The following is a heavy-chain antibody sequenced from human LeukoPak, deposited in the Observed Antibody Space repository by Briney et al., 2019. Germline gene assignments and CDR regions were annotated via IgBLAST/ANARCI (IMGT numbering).Heavy chain of an antibody. D-gene: IGHD3-22*01. CDR1: GFTFNNYA. V-gene: IGHV3-23*01. Sequence: GGSLRLSCAASGFTFNNYAMNWVRQAPGKGLEWVSIISGSGGTTYYADSVKGRFTISRDNSINTLYLQMNSLRAEDTAVYYCTRTFYLDSSSYFYFWGLGTLVTVSS. J-gene: IGHJ4*02. CDR2: ISGSGGTT. CDR3: TRTFYLDSSSYFYF.